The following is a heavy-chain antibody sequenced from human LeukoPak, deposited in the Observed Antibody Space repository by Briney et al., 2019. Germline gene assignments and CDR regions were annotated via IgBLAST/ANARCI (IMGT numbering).Heavy chain of an antibody. Sequence: GGSLRLSCAASGFSVSSVYMSWVRQAPGKGLEWVSGISWNSGSIGYADSVKGRFTISRDNAKNSLYLQMNSLRAEDMALYYCAKDKGGEYSGYEIDYWGQGTLVTVSS. CDR3: AKDKGGEYSGYEIDY. CDR2: ISWNSGSI. V-gene: IGHV3-9*03. D-gene: IGHD5-12*01. J-gene: IGHJ4*02. CDR1: GFSVSSVY.